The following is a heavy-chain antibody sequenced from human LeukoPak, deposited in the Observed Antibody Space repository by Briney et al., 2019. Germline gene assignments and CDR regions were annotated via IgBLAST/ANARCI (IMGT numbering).Heavy chain of an antibody. V-gene: IGHV3-66*01. D-gene: IGHD4-23*01. CDR3: ARDQRRGGKWVFDY. Sequence: PGGSLRLSCAASGLPFSIHVLSWVRQAPGRGLEGVSVIYSGGGTSYADSVKGRFSISRDNSKSTLYLQMNSLRAEDTAVYYCARDQRRGGKWVFDYWGQGTLVTVSS. J-gene: IGHJ4*02. CDR2: IYSGGGT. CDR1: GLPFSIHV.